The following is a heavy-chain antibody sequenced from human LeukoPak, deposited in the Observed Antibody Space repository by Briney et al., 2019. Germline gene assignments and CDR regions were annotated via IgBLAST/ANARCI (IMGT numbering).Heavy chain of an antibody. CDR2: IRNKSDGGTA. V-gene: IGHV3-15*01. CDR3: TTWGGSFSRY. CDR1: GFTFSSYS. J-gene: IGHJ4*02. Sequence: GGSLRLSCAASGFTFSSYSINWVRQAPGKGLVFVGRIRNKSDGGTADSADPLKGRFTISRDDSINTLYLQMNSLETEDTAVYYCTTWGGSFSRYWGQGTLVTVSS. D-gene: IGHD1-26*01.